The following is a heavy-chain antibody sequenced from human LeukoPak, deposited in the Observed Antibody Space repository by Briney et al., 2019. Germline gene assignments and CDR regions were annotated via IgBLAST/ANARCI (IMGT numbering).Heavy chain of an antibody. D-gene: IGHD5-12*01. Sequence: ASVKVSCKASGYTFTGYYMHWVRQAPGQGLEWMGWINPNSGGTNYAQKFQGRVTMTRDTSISTAYMELSRLRSDDTAVYYCARDWGYDSPYYFDYWGQGTLVTVSS. CDR3: ARDWGYDSPYYFDY. J-gene: IGHJ4*02. V-gene: IGHV1-2*02. CDR2: INPNSGGT. CDR1: GYTFTGYY.